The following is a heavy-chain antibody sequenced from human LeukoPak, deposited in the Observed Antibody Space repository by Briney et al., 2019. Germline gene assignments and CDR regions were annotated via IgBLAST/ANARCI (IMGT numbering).Heavy chain of an antibody. CDR2: IIPIFGTA. V-gene: IGHV1-69*05. D-gene: IGHD3-22*01. CDR1: GGTFSSYA. Sequence: SVKVSCKASGGTFSSYAISWVRQAPGQGLEWMGGIIPIFGTANYAQKFQGRVTITTDESTSTAYMELSSLRSEDTAVYYCARAGDYYDSSGRRPRGNGFDPWGQGTLVTVSS. J-gene: IGHJ5*02. CDR3: ARAGDYYDSSGRRPRGNGFDP.